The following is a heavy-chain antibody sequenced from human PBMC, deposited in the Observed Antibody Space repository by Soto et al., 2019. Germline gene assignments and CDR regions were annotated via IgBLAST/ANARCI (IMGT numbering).Heavy chain of an antibody. V-gene: IGHV1-18*01. CDR3: AREGAEKRGKGLLSEYNVEYHRMDV. J-gene: IGHJ6*02. CDR2: IRVYNGNT. D-gene: IGHD3-10*01. CDR1: GYTFTSSG. Sequence: GASVKVSCKASGYTFTSSGISWVRQAPGQGLEWMGWIRVYNGNTNYAQKVQGRVTMTTETSTSTAYMELRSLRSDDTAVYYCAREGAEKRGKGLLSEYNVEYHRMDVWGQGTTVTVSS.